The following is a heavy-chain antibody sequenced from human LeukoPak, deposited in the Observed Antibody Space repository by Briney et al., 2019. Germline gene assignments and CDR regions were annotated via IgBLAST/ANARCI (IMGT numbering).Heavy chain of an antibody. Sequence: SVKVSCKASGYTFTGYYMHWVRQAPGQGLEWMGGIIPIFGTVNYAQKFQGRVTITADKSTSTAYMELSSLRSDDTAVYYCGFPSLAGPYYYYMDVWGKGTTVTVSS. CDR1: GYTFTGYY. CDR2: IIPIFGTV. D-gene: IGHD6-19*01. CDR3: GFPSLAGPYYYYMDV. V-gene: IGHV1-69*06. J-gene: IGHJ6*03.